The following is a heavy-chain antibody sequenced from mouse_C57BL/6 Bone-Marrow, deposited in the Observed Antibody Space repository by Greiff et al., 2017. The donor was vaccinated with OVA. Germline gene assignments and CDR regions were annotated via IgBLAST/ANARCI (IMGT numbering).Heavy chain of an antibody. V-gene: IGHV1-72*01. J-gene: IGHJ1*03. Sequence: QVHVKQPGAELVKPGASVKLSCKASGYTFTSYWMHWVKQRPGRGLEWIGRIDPNSGGTKYNEKFKSKATLTVDKPSSTAYMQLSSLTSEDSAVYYCARGYGSSYDWYFDVWGTGTTVTVSS. CDR2: IDPNSGGT. D-gene: IGHD1-1*01. CDR1: GYTFTSYW. CDR3: ARGYGSSYDWYFDV.